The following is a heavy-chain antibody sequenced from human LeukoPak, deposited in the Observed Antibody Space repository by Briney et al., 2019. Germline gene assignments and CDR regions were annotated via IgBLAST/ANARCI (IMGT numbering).Heavy chain of an antibody. CDR1: GGSISSGDYY. J-gene: IGHJ4*02. V-gene: IGHV4-30-4*01. Sequence: SETLSLTCTVSGGSISSGDYYWSWIRQPPGKGLEWIGYIYYSGSTYYNPSLKSRVTISVDTSKNQFSLKLSSVTAADTAVYYCARADSSGWSKFDYWGQGTLVTVSS. CDR2: IYYSGST. D-gene: IGHD6-19*01. CDR3: ARADSSGWSKFDY.